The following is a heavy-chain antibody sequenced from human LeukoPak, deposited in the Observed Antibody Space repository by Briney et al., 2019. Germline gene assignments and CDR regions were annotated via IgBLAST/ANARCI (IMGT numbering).Heavy chain of an antibody. Sequence: ASVTVSCKASRWTFTSYGISWVRQAPGQGLEWMGWISAYNGNTNYAQKLQGRVTMTTDTSTSTAYMELRSLRSDDTAVYYCARVSPPWYCSGGSCSNYFDYWGQGTLVTVSS. V-gene: IGHV1-18*01. D-gene: IGHD2-15*01. CDR1: RWTFTSYG. CDR2: ISAYNGNT. J-gene: IGHJ4*02. CDR3: ARVSPPWYCSGGSCSNYFDY.